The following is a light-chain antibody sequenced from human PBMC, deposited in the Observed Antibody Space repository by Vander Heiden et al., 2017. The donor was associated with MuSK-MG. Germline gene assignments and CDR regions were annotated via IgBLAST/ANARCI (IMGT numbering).Light chain of an antibody. V-gene: IGLV3-1*01. CDR2: QDG. CDR1: KLGDKY. Sequence: YELTQPPSVSVSPGQTASIPCSGDKLGDKYVYWYQQRPGQSPVLVIYQDGKRPSGIPERFSGSNSGNTATLTISGTQTMDEADYYCQARDSSIVFGGGTKL. J-gene: IGLJ2*01. CDR3: QARDSSIV.